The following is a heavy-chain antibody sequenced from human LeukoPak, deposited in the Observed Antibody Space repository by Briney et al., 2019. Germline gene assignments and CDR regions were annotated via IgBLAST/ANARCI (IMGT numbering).Heavy chain of an antibody. D-gene: IGHD1-26*01. CDR2: ISGSGGTT. CDR3: AKKYSTGLDP. V-gene: IGHV3-23*01. CDR1: EFTFYSYG. Sequence: GGTLRLSCAASEFTFYSYGMSWVRQAPGEGLEWVSSISGSGGTTYYTDSVKGRFTISRDNSMKTLFLQMNSLRAEDTAVYYCAKKYSTGLDPWGQGTLVTVSS. J-gene: IGHJ5*02.